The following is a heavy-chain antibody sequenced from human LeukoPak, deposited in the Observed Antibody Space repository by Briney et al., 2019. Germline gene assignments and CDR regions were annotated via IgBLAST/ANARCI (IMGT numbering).Heavy chain of an antibody. CDR2: IYTSGST. J-gene: IGHJ5*02. CDR1: GGSISSYY. CDR3: ARWSVGSSGWYSWFDP. V-gene: IGHV4-4*07. D-gene: IGHD6-19*01. Sequence: SETLSLTCTVSGGSISSYYWSRIRQPAGKGLEWIGRIYTSGSTNHNPSLKSRVTMSVDTSKNQFSLKLSSVTAADTAVYYCARWSVGSSGWYSWFDPWGQGTLVTVSS.